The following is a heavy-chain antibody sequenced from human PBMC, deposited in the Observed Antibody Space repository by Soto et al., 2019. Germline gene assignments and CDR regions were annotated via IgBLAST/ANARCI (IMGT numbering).Heavy chain of an antibody. Sequence: EASVKVSCKASGGTFSSYAISWVRQAPGQGLEWMGGIIPIFGTANYAQKFQGRVTITADESTSTAYMELSSLRSEDTAVYYCAAVRGYSYENWFDPWGQGTLVTVSS. J-gene: IGHJ5*02. CDR3: AAVRGYSYENWFDP. V-gene: IGHV1-69*13. D-gene: IGHD5-18*01. CDR1: GGTFSSYA. CDR2: IIPIFGTA.